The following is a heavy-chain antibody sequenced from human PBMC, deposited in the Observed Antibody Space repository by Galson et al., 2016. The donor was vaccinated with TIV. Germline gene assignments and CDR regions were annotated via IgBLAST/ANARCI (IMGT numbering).Heavy chain of an antibody. Sequence: SLRLSCAASGFRVSDNYMTWVRQTPGKGLEWISVIFSGDRSFYADSVKGRFTVSRDYAKNTIYLEMDSLRIEDTAVYYCARDRIHCAGTGDDCYYYYYFGMDVWGQGTTVTVPS. CDR1: GFRVSDNY. CDR2: IFSGDRS. V-gene: IGHV3-66*02. J-gene: IGHJ6*02. CDR3: ARDRIHCAGTGDDCYYYYYFGMDV. D-gene: IGHD2-15*01.